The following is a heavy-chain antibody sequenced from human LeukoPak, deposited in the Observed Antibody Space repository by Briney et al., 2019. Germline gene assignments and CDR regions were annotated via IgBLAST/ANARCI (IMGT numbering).Heavy chain of an antibody. V-gene: IGHV3-53*01. CDR3: ARGVEPLAANTLAY. D-gene: IGHD1-14*01. Sequence: GGSLRLSCAASGFTVITNDMTWARQAPGKGLEWVSVLYSDGNAKYADSVQGRFTISRDNSKNTLYLEMNSLSPDDTAVYYCARGVEPLAANTLAYWGQGTLVTVSS. J-gene: IGHJ4*02. CDR2: LYSDGNA. CDR1: GFTVITND.